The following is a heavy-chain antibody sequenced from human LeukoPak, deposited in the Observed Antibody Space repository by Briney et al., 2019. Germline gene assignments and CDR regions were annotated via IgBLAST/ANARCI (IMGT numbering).Heavy chain of an antibody. D-gene: IGHD2-2*01. J-gene: IGHJ6*03. Sequence: PGGSLRLSCAASGFTFSSYGMHWVRQAPGKGLEWVAVIWYDGSTKYYADSVKGRFTISRDNSKNTLYLQMNSLRAEDTAVYYCAKGGVVPADMDVWGKGTTVTVSS. V-gene: IGHV3-33*06. CDR2: IWYDGSTK. CDR1: GFTFSSYG. CDR3: AKGGVVPADMDV.